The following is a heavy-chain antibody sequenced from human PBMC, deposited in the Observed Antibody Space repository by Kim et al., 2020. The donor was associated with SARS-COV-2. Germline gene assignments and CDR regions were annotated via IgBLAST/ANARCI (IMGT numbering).Heavy chain of an antibody. V-gene: IGHV1-18*01. CDR1: GYTFTNYA. Sequence: ASVKVSCKASGYTFTNYAIHWVRQAPGQGLEGMGWVNPYNGRTDFSQKLQGRVTINIDTSTSTAYMVLRSLRSGDTAVYYCASDGSGEGYYYMFVSG. CDR3: ASDGSGEGYYYMFV. J-gene: IGHJ6*03. CDR2: VNPYNGRT. D-gene: IGHD4-17*01.